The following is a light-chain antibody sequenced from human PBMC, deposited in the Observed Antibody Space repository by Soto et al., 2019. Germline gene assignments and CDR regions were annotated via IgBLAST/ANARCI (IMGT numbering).Light chain of an antibody. CDR2: TAS. V-gene: IGKV1-5*03. J-gene: IGKJ1*01. CDR1: QNINNW. Sequence: DIQMTQSPSTLSASVGDRVTITCRASQNINNWLAWYQQKPGKVPKLLIYTASSLESGVPSRFSGSGSGTEFTLTISCLQPDDFATYYCQQYNSYSRWTFGQGTKVEIK. CDR3: QQYNSYSRWT.